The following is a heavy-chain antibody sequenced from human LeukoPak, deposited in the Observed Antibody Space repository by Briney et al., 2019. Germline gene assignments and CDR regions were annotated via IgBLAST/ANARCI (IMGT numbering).Heavy chain of an antibody. V-gene: IGHV1-24*01. CDR3: VTLGGGVPIAIVDY. CDR2: FEPEDGER. Sequence: ASVKVSCKVSGYTLTELSLHWVHQAAGKGLEWMGGFEPEDGERDYAQTFQGRVAMTEETSTDTAYVELSSLTSEDTAVYYCVTLGGGVPIAIVDYWGQGPLVTVSS. D-gene: IGHD3-16*01. CDR1: GYTLTELS. J-gene: IGHJ4*02.